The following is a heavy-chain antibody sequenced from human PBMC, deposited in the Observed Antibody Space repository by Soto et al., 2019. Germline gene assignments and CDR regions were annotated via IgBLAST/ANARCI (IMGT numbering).Heavy chain of an antibody. Sequence: EEQLVASGGGLVQPGGSLRLSCAASGFTLRSYWMSWVRQAPGKGLEWLATIKTDASEKKYVASVKGRFTVSRDNAKNSLYLQMASLRAEDTAVYYCARLSGSGSGISVNHYLACWGRGTLVTVSS. CDR3: ARLSGSGSGISVNHYLAC. V-gene: IGHV3-7*01. D-gene: IGHD3-10*01. CDR1: GFTLRSYW. J-gene: IGHJ4*01. CDR2: IKTDASEK.